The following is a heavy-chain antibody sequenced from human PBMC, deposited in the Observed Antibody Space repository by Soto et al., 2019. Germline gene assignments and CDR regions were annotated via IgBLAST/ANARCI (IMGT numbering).Heavy chain of an antibody. J-gene: IGHJ4*02. V-gene: IGHV3-23*01. CDR2: ISGSGGST. CDR3: AKLGSPRVTWQWLDSEGDY. CDR1: GFTFSSYA. D-gene: IGHD6-19*01. Sequence: GGSLRLSCAASGFTFSSYAMSWVRQDPGKGLEWVSAISGSGGSTYYADSVKGRFTISRDNSKNTLYLQMNSLRAEDTAVYYCAKLGSPRVTWQWLDSEGDYWGQGTLVTVSS.